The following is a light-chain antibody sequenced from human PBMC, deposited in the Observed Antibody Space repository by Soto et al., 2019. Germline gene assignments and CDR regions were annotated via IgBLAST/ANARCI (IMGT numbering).Light chain of an antibody. J-gene: IGLJ2*01. Sequence: QSVLTQPPSASGTPGQRVTISCSGSSSNIRSNTVNWYQQLPGTAPKLLISTNNKRPSGVPDRFSGSKSGTSASLAISGLQSEDEADYYCATWDNSLNGLVFGGGTKLTVL. V-gene: IGLV1-44*01. CDR2: TNN. CDR3: ATWDNSLNGLV. CDR1: SSNIRSNT.